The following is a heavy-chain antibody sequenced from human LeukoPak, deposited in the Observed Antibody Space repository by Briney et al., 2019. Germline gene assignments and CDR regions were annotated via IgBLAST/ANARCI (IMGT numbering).Heavy chain of an antibody. J-gene: IGHJ4*02. V-gene: IGHV4-39*02. CDR3: ARDFLQLWPSPGFDY. CDR2: IYYSGST. Sequence: PSETLSLTCTVSGGSISSSSYYWGWIRQPPGKGLEWIGSIYYSGSTYYNPSLKSRVTISVDTSKNQFSLKLSSVTAADTAVYYCARDFLQLWPSPGFDYWGQGTLVTVSS. CDR1: GGSISSSSYY. D-gene: IGHD5-18*01.